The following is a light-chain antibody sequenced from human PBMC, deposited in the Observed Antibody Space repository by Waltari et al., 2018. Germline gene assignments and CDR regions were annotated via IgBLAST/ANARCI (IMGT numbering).Light chain of an antibody. CDR3: QTGGHGTWV. V-gene: IGLV4-69*01. CDR2: VNSYGSH. Sequence: KGPRCVMNVNSYGSHSKRDDIPDRCSGSSSGAERYLTISSLQSEDEADYYCQTGGHGTWVFGGGTKLTVL. J-gene: IGLJ3*02.